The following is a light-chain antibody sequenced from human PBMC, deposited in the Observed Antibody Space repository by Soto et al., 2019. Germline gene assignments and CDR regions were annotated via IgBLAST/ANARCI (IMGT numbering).Light chain of an antibody. V-gene: IGLV2-14*01. J-gene: IGLJ3*02. Sequence: QSALTQPASVSGSPGQSTTISCTGTSSDVGGYNYVSWFQQHPGKAPKLMIYVVSNRPSGISNRFSGSKSGNTASLTISGLQAEDEADYYCSSYTTSSSWVFGGGTKLTVL. CDR1: SSDVGGYNY. CDR2: VVS. CDR3: SSYTTSSSWV.